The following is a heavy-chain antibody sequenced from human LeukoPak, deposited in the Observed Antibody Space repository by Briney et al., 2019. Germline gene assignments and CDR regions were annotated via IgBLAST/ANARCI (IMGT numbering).Heavy chain of an antibody. D-gene: IGHD3-10*01. CDR2: MNPNSGNT. Sequence: ASVKVSCKASGYTFTSYDINWVRQATGQGLEWMGWMNPNSGNTGYAQKFQGRVTMTRDTSISTAYMELSRLRSDDTAVYYCARGPVLLWFGEFYYYYYYMDVWGKGTTVTVSS. CDR3: ARGPVLLWFGEFYYYYYYMDV. CDR1: GYTFTSYD. J-gene: IGHJ6*03. V-gene: IGHV1-8*01.